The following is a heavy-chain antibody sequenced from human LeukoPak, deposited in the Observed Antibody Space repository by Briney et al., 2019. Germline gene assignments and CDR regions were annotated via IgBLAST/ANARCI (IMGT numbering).Heavy chain of an antibody. V-gene: IGHV1-2*02. J-gene: IGHJ3*02. CDR2: INPNSGGT. CDR1: GYTFTSHV. CDR3: ASGRAYGDPIDAFDI. Sequence: ASVKVSCKASGYTFTSHVINWVRQAPGQGLEWMGWINPNSGGTNYAQKFQGRVTMTRDTSITTAYMELSRLRSDDTAIYYCASGRAYGDPIDAFDIWGQGTMVTVSS. D-gene: IGHD4-17*01.